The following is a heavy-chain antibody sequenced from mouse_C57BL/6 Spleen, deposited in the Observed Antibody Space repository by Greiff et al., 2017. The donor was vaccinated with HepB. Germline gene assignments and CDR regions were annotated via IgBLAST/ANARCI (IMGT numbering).Heavy chain of an antibody. CDR3: ARGRQLRLRGAMDY. D-gene: IGHD3-2*02. CDR1: GYTFTSYW. Sequence: QVQLKESGAELVKPGASVKMSCKASGYTFTSYWITWVKQRPGQGLEWIGDIYPGSGSTNYNEKFKSKATLTVDTSSSTAYMQLSSLTSEDSAVYYCARGRQLRLRGAMDYWGQGTSVTVSS. J-gene: IGHJ4*01. CDR2: IYPGSGST. V-gene: IGHV1-55*01.